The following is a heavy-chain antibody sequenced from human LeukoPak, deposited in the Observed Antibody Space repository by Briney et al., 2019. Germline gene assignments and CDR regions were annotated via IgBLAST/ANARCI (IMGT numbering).Heavy chain of an antibody. D-gene: IGHD6-19*01. J-gene: IGHJ4*02. CDR2: ITSSSTYI. CDR3: ARDPTGYSSGWSWYYFDY. V-gene: IGHV3-21*01. Sequence: GGSLRLSCAASGFTFSSYNMNWVRQAPGKGLEWVSSITSSSTYIYYADSVRGRFTISRDNAKNSLYLQMNSLRAEDTAVYYCARDPTGYSSGWSWYYFDYWGQGTLVTVSS. CDR1: GFTFSSYN.